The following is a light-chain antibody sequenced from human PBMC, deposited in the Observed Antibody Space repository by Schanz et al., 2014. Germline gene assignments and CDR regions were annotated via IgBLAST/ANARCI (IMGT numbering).Light chain of an antibody. J-gene: IGKJ1*01. Sequence: IQLTQSPSSLSASVGDRVTITCRASQGISSHLAWYQQKPGKAPKLLIYGASTLQIGVPSRFSVSGSGTDFTLAISSLQPEDFSNYYCQQVNGYVGTFGQGTKVEIK. CDR3: QQVNGYVGT. CDR1: QGISSH. CDR2: GAS. V-gene: IGKV1-9*01.